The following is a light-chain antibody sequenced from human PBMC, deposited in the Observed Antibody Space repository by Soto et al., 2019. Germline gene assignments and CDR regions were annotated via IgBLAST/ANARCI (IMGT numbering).Light chain of an antibody. CDR2: GPS. CDR3: QQYNSYST. J-gene: IGKJ1*01. V-gene: IGKV3-20*01. CDR1: ESLSPHS. Sequence: IVLTQSPGTLSLSPGETATLSCRASESLSPHSIAWYQQKPGQAPRLLIYGPSGRATGIPDRISGSGSGTDFTLTISGLEPEDFATYYCQQYNSYSTFGQGTKVEIK.